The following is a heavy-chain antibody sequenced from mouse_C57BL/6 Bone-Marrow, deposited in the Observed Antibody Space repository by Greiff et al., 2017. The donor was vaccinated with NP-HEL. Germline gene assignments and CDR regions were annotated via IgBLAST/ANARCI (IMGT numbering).Heavy chain of an antibody. J-gene: IGHJ4*01. CDR3: ARDTVGYYARDY. CDR1: GFTFSDFY. CDR2: SRNKANDYTT. Sequence: EVNVVESGGGLVQSGRSLRLSCATSGFTFSDFYMEWVRQAPGKGLEWIAASRNKANDYTTEYSASVKGRFIVSRDTSQSILYLQMNALRADDTAIYYCARDTVGYYARDYWGQGTSVTVSS. V-gene: IGHV7-1*01.